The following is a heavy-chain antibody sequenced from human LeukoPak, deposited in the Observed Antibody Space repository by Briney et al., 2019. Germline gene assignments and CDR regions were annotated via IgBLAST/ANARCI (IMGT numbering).Heavy chain of an antibody. D-gene: IGHD3-10*01. V-gene: IGHV4-39*07. J-gene: IGHJ4*02. CDR2: IYYSGST. Sequence: PSETLSLTCTVSGGSISSSSYYWGWIRQPPGKGLEWIGSIYYSGSTYYNPSLKSRVTISVDTSKNQFSLKLSSVTAADTAVYYCERVWTNYGSGSSLYRFYFDYWGQGTLVTVSS. CDR1: GGSISSSSYY. CDR3: ERVWTNYGSGSSLYRFYFDY.